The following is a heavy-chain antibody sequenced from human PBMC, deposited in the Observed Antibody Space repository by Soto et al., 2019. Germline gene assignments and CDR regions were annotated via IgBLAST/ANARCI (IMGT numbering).Heavy chain of an antibody. Sequence: PGGSLRLSCAASGFTFSNAWMSWVRQAPGKGLEWVGRIKSKTDGGTTDYAAPVKGRFTISRDDSKNTLYLQMNSLKTEDTAVYYCTTEWVEMVRGVDYWGQGTLVTVSS. V-gene: IGHV3-15*01. CDR1: GFTFSNAW. CDR3: TTEWVEMVRGVDY. J-gene: IGHJ4*02. CDR2: IKSKTDGGTT. D-gene: IGHD3-10*01.